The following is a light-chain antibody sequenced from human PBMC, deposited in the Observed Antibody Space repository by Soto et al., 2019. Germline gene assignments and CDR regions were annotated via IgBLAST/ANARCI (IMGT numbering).Light chain of an antibody. CDR3: QQVESYQST. V-gene: IGKV1-9*01. J-gene: IGKJ4*02. Sequence: DIQMTQSPWARSGSVGGGGKSTCRASQGISSFLAWYQQKPGKAAKLLIYAASSLKSGVPSRFSGSGFGTDFNLPLPTLKPEDFATYYSQQVESYQSTFPRDTKV. CDR2: AAS. CDR1: QGISSF.